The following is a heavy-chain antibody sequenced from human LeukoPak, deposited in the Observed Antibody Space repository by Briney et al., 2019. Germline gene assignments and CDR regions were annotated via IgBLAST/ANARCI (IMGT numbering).Heavy chain of an antibody. V-gene: IGHV4-39*07. J-gene: IGHJ6*02. CDR1: GGSISSSSYY. CDR2: IYYGGST. Sequence: KPSETLSLTCTVSGGSISSSSYYWGWIRQPPGKGLEWIGSIYYGGSTYYNPSLKSRVTISVGTSKNQFSLKLSSVTAADTAVYYCAREQGYGDYEYYYYGMDVWGQGTTVTVSS. CDR3: AREQGYGDYEYYYYGMDV. D-gene: IGHD4-17*01.